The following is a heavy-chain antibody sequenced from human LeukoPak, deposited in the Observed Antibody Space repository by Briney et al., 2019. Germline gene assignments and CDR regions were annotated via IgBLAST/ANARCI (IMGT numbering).Heavy chain of an antibody. CDR3: ARLTIFGVEGWFDP. Sequence: GGSLRLSCAASGFTFSSYGMHWVRQAPGKGLEWVAFIRYDGSNKYYADSVKGRFTISRDNSKNTLYLQMNSLRAEDTAVYYCARLTIFGVEGWFDPWGQGTLVTVSS. V-gene: IGHV3-30*02. D-gene: IGHD3-3*01. CDR2: IRYDGSNK. J-gene: IGHJ5*02. CDR1: GFTFSSYG.